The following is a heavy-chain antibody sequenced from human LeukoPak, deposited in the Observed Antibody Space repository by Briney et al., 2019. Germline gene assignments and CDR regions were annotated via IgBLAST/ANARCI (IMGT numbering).Heavy chain of an antibody. Sequence: GGSLRLSCAASGFTFSGYAMSWVRQAPGKGLEWVSAISGSGGSTYYADSVKGRFTISRDNSKNTLYLQMNSLRAEDTAVYYCARYGGSGSYRPFDYWGQGTLVTVSS. CDR1: GFTFSGYA. V-gene: IGHV3-23*01. CDR2: ISGSGGST. J-gene: IGHJ4*02. CDR3: ARYGGSGSYRPFDY. D-gene: IGHD3-10*01.